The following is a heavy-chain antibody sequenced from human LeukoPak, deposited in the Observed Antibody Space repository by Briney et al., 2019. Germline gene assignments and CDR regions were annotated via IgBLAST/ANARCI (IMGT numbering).Heavy chain of an antibody. V-gene: IGHV4-34*01. D-gene: IGHD1-1*01. Sequence: KSSETLSLTCAVYGGSFSGYYWSWIRQPPGKGLEWIGEINHSGSTNYNPSLKSRVTISVDTSKNQFSLKLSSVTAADTAVYYCAIKQLRIDYWGQGTLVTVSS. CDR1: GGSFSGYY. J-gene: IGHJ4*02. CDR3: AIKQLRIDY. CDR2: INHSGST.